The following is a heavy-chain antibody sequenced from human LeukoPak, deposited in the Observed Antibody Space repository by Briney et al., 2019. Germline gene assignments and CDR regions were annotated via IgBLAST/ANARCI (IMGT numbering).Heavy chain of an antibody. D-gene: IGHD2-8*01. V-gene: IGHV7-4-1*02. Sequence: ASVKVSCKASGCTFTKYGVYWVRQAPGQGLEWMGWINTDTGNPTYAQGFTGRFVFSLDTSVSTTYLQISSLKPEDTAVYYCARGIGIGTVLMVHGNMDVWGKGTTVTVSS. CDR1: GCTFTKYG. CDR3: ARGIGIGTVLMVHGNMDV. CDR2: INTDTGNP. J-gene: IGHJ6*03.